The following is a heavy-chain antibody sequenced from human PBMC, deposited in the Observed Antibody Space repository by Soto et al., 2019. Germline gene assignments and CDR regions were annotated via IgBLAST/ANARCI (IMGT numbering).Heavy chain of an antibody. J-gene: IGHJ4*02. V-gene: IGHV4-34*01. Sequence: QVQLQQWGAGLLKPSETLSLTCAVYGGSFSGYYWSWIRQPPGKGLEWIGEMKHSGSTNYNPSLKSRVTISVDTSKNQFSPKLSSVTAADTAVYYCARLYGSRGPFDYWGQGTLVTVSS. D-gene: IGHD6-13*01. CDR3: ARLYGSRGPFDY. CDR1: GGSFSGYY. CDR2: MKHSGST.